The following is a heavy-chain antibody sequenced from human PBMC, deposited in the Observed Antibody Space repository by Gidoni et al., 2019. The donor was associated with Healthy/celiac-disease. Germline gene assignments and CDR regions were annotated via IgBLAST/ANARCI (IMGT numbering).Heavy chain of an antibody. D-gene: IGHD3-3*01. V-gene: IGHV4-59*01. CDR3: ARGPSYDFWSGTYYYMDV. CDR2: IYYSGST. Sequence: QVQLQESGPGLVKPSETLSLTCTVSGGSISSYYWSWIRQPPGKGLGWIGYIYYSGSTNYNPSLKSRVTISVDTSKNQFSLKLSSVTAADTAVYYCARGPSYDFWSGTYYYMDVWGKGTTVTVSS. J-gene: IGHJ6*03. CDR1: GGSISSYY.